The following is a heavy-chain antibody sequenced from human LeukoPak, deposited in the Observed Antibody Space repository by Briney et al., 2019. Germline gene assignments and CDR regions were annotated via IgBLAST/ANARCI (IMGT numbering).Heavy chain of an antibody. D-gene: IGHD6-19*01. CDR2: IYYSGST. CDR1: GGSISSSSYY. Sequence: SETLSLTCTVSGGSISSSSYYWGWIRQPPGKGLEWIGSIYYSGSTNYNPSLKSRVTISVDTSKNQFSLKLSSVTAADTAVYYCARRGSGHKHNNWFDPWGQGTLVTVSS. J-gene: IGHJ5*02. V-gene: IGHV4-39*07. CDR3: ARRGSGHKHNNWFDP.